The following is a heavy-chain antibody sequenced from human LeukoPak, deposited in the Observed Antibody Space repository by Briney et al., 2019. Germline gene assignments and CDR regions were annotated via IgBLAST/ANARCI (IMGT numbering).Heavy chain of an antibody. CDR3: ARRKGYYDTTGRGWFDP. J-gene: IGHJ5*02. CDR1: GGSISSGDYY. Sequence: SQTLSLTCTVSGGSISSGDYYWSWIRQPPGKGLEWIGYIYYSGSTYYNPSLKSRVTISVDTSKNQFSLKLSSVTAADTAVYYCARRKGYYDTTGRGWFDPWGQGTLVTVSS. V-gene: IGHV4-30-4*01. CDR2: IYYSGST. D-gene: IGHD3-22*01.